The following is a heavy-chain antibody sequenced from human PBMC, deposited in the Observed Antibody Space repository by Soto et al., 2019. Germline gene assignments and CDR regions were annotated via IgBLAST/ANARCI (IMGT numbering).Heavy chain of an antibody. CDR1: GFTFSSYA. D-gene: IGHD6-13*01. CDR2: ISYDGSNK. CDR3: ARAYSSSRIRYYGMDV. J-gene: IGHJ6*02. Sequence: SGGSLRLSCAASGFTFSSYAMHWVRQAPGKGLEWVAVISYDGSNKYYADSVKGRFTISRDNSKNTLYLQMNSLRAEDTAVYYCARAYSSSRIRYYGMDVWGQGTTVTVSS. V-gene: IGHV3-30-3*01.